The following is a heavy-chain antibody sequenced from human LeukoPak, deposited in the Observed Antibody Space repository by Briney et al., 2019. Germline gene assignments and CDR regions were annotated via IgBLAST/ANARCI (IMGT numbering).Heavy chain of an antibody. CDR2: ILPDGSQK. CDR1: DFTFSFYW. J-gene: IGHJ4*02. V-gene: IGHV3-7*01. Sequence: GGSLRLSCAVSDFTFSFYWMTWVRQAPGKGLEWVANILPDGSQKYYVDSVKGRFTISRDNPKNSLYLQINSLRVDDTAVYYCGRLAHNAWYAIDHWGQGTLVTVSS. D-gene: IGHD6-13*01. CDR3: GRLAHNAWYAIDH.